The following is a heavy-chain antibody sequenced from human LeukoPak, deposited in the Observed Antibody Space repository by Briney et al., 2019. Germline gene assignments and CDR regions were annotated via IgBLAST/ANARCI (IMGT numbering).Heavy chain of an antibody. CDR3: ARGPFWIRFARYFDY. D-gene: IGHD3-3*01. J-gene: IGHJ4*02. CDR1: GGSFSGYY. Sequence: IPSETLSLTCAVYGGSFSGYYWSWIRQPPGKGLEWIGEINHSGSTNYNPSLKSRVTISVDTSKNQFSLKLSSVTAADTAVYYCARGPFWIRFARYFDYWGQGTLVTVSS. CDR2: INHSGST. V-gene: IGHV4-34*01.